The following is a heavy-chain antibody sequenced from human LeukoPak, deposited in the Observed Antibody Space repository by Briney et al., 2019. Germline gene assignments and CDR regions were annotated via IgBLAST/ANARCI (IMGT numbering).Heavy chain of an antibody. J-gene: IGHJ4*02. CDR2: INHSGST. V-gene: IGHV4-34*01. Sequence: PSETLSLTCAVSGGSFSGYYWSWIRQPPGKGLEWIGEINHSGSTNYNPSLKSRVTISVDTSKNQFSLKLSSVTAADTAVYYCARGRKQLVPGAHVRGGYYFDYWGQGTLVTVSS. CDR1: GGSFSGYY. CDR3: ARGRKQLVPGAHVRGGYYFDY. D-gene: IGHD6-13*01.